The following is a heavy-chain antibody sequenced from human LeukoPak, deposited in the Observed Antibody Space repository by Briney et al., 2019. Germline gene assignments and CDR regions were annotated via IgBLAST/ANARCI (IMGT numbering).Heavy chain of an antibody. CDR3: VRGSGGDGYGYWGDY. V-gene: IGHV3-33*01. Sequence: GGSLRLSCAASGFTFSHYGMHWVRQAPGMGLEWVAVIWFDGRKIHYPDSVKGRLTISRDNSKNTLYLQMDNLRADDTAVYYCVRGSGGDGYGYWGDYWGQGTLVTVSS. CDR2: IWFDGRKI. D-gene: IGHD5-24*01. J-gene: IGHJ4*02. CDR1: GFTFSHYG.